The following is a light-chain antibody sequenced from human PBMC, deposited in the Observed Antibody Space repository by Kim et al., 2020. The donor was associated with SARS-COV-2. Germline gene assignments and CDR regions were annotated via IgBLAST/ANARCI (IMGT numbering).Light chain of an antibody. V-gene: IGKV3-15*01. Sequence: EIVMTQSPATLSVSPGERATLSCRASQSVSSNLAWYQQKPGQAPRLLIYGASTRATGIPARFSGSGSGTEFTLTISSLQSEDFAVYYCQQYNNWPGYTFGQGTNLEI. CDR2: GAS. CDR3: QQYNNWPGYT. CDR1: QSVSSN. J-gene: IGKJ2*01.